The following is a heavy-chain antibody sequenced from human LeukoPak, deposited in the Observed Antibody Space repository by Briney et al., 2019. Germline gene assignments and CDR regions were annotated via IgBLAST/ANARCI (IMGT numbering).Heavy chain of an antibody. Sequence: GGSLRLSCGVSGITLSNYGMTWVRQAPGKGLEWVAGLSGSAGGSNYADSVKGRFTISRDNSKHTLFLQMDRLRAEDTAVYFCAKRGVVVRVFLVGFHKEAYYFDSWGQGALVTVSS. CDR3: AKRGVVVRVFLVGFHKEAYYFDS. J-gene: IGHJ4*02. V-gene: IGHV3-23*01. D-gene: IGHD3-16*02. CDR1: GITLSNYG. CDR2: LSGSAGGS.